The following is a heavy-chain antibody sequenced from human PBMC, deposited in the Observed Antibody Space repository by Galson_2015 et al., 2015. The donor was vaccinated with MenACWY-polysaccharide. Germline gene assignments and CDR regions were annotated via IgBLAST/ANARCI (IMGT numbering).Heavy chain of an antibody. V-gene: IGHV3-23*01. CDR2: ISGSGSTK. J-gene: IGHJ4*02. CDR1: GFTFSMYG. D-gene: IGHD4-23*01. CDR3: ATDVKTTVLRGVEF. Sequence: SLRLSCAGSGFTFSMYGMSWVRQAPGKGLEWVSSISGSGSTKYYAESVKGRLTISRDNSENTIYLQMNSLSAEDTTVYYCATDVKTTVLRGVEFWGQGSLVTVSS.